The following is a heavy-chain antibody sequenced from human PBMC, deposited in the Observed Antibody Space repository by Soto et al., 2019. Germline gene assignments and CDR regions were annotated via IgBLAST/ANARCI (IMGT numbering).Heavy chain of an antibody. J-gene: IGHJ5*02. V-gene: IGHV4-30-4*01. CDR3: ARDKKVIVPSNWFDP. D-gene: IGHD3-22*01. CDR1: GGSISSGDYH. Sequence: PSETLSLTCTVSGGSISSGDYHWSWIRQPPGKGLEWIGYIYYSGSTYYNPSLKSRVTISVDTSKNQFSLKLSSVTAADTAVYYCARDKKVIVPSNWFDPWGQGTLVTVSS. CDR2: IYYSGST.